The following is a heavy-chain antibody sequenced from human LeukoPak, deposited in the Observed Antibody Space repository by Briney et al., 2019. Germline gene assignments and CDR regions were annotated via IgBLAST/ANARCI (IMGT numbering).Heavy chain of an antibody. Sequence: PGGSLRLSCAASGFTFSSYAMSWVRQAPGKGLERVSGISGSGGSTYYADSVKGRFTISRDNSKNTLYLQMNSLRAEDTAVYYCAKDMVRGVIYYFDYWGQGTLVTVSS. CDR3: AKDMVRGVIYYFDY. CDR2: ISGSGGST. D-gene: IGHD3-10*01. V-gene: IGHV3-23*01. CDR1: GFTFSSYA. J-gene: IGHJ4*02.